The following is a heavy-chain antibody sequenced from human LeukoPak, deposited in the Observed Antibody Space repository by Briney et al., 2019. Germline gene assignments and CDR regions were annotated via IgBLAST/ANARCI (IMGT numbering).Heavy chain of an antibody. J-gene: IGHJ5*02. CDR3: ARTIIAAAGTSWFDP. CDR2: IYHSGST. V-gene: IGHV4-30-2*01. Sequence: PSQTLSLTCAVSGGSISSGGYSWSWIRQPPGKGLEWIGYIYHSGSTYYNPSLKSRVTISVDRSKNQFSLKLSSVTAADTAVYYCARTIIAAAGTSWFDPWGQGTLVTVSS. CDR1: GGSISSGGYS. D-gene: IGHD6-13*01.